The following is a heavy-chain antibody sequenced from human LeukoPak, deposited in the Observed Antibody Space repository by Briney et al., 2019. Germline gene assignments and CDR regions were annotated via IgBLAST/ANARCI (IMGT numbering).Heavy chain of an antibody. CDR2: ISGSGGTT. Sequence: GGSLRLSCAASGFTFSNYAMSWVRQAPGKGLEWVSVISGSGGTTYSADSVKGRFTISRDNSKNTLYLQMNSLRAEDTAAYYCARERGSSGGNTNGYFDYWGQGALDTVSS. CDR1: GFTFSNYA. V-gene: IGHV3-23*01. CDR3: ARERGSSGGNTNGYFDY. J-gene: IGHJ4*02. D-gene: IGHD4-23*01.